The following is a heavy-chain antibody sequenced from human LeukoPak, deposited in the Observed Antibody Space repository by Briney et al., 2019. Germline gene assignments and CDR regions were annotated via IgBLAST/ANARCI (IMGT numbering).Heavy chain of an antibody. D-gene: IGHD3-9*01. V-gene: IGHV3-73*01. CDR1: GFTFSGSA. CDR3: TRHPDILTGYYIGGFDP. J-gene: IGHJ5*02. CDR2: LRSKTNSYAT. Sequence: GGSLRLPCAASGFTFSGSAMHWVRQASGKGLEWVGRLRSKTNSYATAYAAAVKGRFTISRDDSKNTAYLQMNSLKTEDTAVYYCTRHPDILTGYYIGGFDPWGQGTLVTVSS.